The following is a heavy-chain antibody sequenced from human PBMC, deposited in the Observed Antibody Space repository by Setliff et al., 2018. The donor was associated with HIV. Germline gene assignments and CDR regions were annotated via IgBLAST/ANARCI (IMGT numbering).Heavy chain of an antibody. Sequence: SETLSLTCTVSGGSISSGKYSWGWIRQPPGTGLGWIGTIYYSGSTYYNPSLKSRVTISVDTSKNQFSLRLRSVTAADTAIYYCATTTAPAGPFDYWGLGTLVTVSS. CDR1: GGSISSGKYS. V-gene: IGHV4-39*01. J-gene: IGHJ4*02. D-gene: IGHD1-1*01. CDR3: ATTTAPAGPFDY. CDR2: IYYSGST.